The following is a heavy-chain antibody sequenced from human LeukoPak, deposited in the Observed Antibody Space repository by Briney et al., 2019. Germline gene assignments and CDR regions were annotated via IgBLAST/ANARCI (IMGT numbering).Heavy chain of an antibody. CDR2: LTGSSGST. D-gene: IGHD6-19*01. J-gene: IGHJ4*02. V-gene: IGHV3-23*01. Sequence: PGGSLRLSCAVSGSTVKSNYMSWARQATGKGLEWVSALTGSSGSTYYADSVKGRFTISRDNSKNTLYLQMNSLRAEDTAIYYCAKVAVAGRGYFDYWGQGTLVTVSS. CDR1: GSTVKSNY. CDR3: AKVAVAGRGYFDY.